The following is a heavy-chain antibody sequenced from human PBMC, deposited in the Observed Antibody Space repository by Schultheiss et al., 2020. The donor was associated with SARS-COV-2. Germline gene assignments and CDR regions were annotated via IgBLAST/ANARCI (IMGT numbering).Heavy chain of an antibody. D-gene: IGHD2-15*01. V-gene: IGHV4-31*03. CDR3: AREYCSGGSCHFDY. Sequence: SETLSLTCTVSGGSISSGGYYWSWIRQHPGKGLEWIGYTHYSGSSYYSPSLKSRVTISIDTSKNQFSLKLSSVTAADTAVYYCAREYCSGGSCHFDYWGQGTLVTVSS. CDR1: GGSISSGGYY. CDR2: THYSGSS. J-gene: IGHJ4*02.